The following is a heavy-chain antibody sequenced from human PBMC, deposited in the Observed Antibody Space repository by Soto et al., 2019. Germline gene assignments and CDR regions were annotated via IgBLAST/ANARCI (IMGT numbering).Heavy chain of an antibody. CDR2: INWNGGST. CDR3: ARETWELLRFWFDP. Sequence: GSLRLSCAASGFTFDDYGMSWVRQAPGKGLEWVSGINWNGGSTGYADSVKGRFTISRDNAKNSLYLQMNSLRAEDTALYYCARETWELLRFWFDPWGQGTLVTVSS. D-gene: IGHD1-26*01. J-gene: IGHJ5*02. CDR1: GFTFDDYG. V-gene: IGHV3-20*04.